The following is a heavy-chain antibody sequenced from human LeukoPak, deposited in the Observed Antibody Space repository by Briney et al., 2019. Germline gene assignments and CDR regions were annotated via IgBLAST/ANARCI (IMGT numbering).Heavy chain of an antibody. CDR3: ARDRMAQGWFDP. Sequence: GSLRLSCAASGFTFSSYEMNWVRQAPGKGLEWVSYISSSGSTIYYADSVKGRFTISRDNAKNSLYLQMNSLRAEDTAVYYCARDRMAQGWFDPWGQGTPVTVSS. CDR1: GFTFSSYE. J-gene: IGHJ5*02. D-gene: IGHD5-24*01. CDR2: ISSSGSTI. V-gene: IGHV3-48*03.